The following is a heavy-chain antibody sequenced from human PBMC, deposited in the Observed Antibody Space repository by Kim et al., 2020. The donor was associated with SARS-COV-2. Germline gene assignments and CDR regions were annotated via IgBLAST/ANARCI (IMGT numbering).Heavy chain of an antibody. CDR3: ARSFYSSSWYHFDY. Sequence: AQGFTGRFVFSLDTSVSTAYLQISSLKAEDTAVYYCARSFYSSSWYHFDYWGQGTLVTVSS. V-gene: IGHV7-4-1*02. J-gene: IGHJ4*02. D-gene: IGHD6-13*01.